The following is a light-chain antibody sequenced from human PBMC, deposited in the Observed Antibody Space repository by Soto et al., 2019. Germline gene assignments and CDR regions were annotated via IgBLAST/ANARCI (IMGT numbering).Light chain of an antibody. CDR2: EVS. Sequence: QSVLTQPASVSGSPGQSITISCTGSSSDVGNYDLVSWYQQHPGKAPNLLIYEVSKRPSEVSDRFSGSKSGNTASLTISGLQAGDEADYYCCSYAGSSTYVFGTGTRSPS. J-gene: IGLJ1*01. CDR3: CSYAGSSTYV. V-gene: IGLV2-23*02. CDR1: SSDVGNYDL.